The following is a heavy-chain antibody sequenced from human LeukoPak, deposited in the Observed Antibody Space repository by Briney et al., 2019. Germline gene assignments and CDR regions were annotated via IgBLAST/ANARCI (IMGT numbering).Heavy chain of an antibody. J-gene: IGHJ4*02. D-gene: IGHD2-2*01. V-gene: IGHV3-30*01. CDR2: ISYDGSNK. CDR1: GFTFSSYA. Sequence: GGSLRLSCAASGFTFSSYAMHWVRQAPGKGLEWVAVISYDGSNKYYADSVKGRFTISRDNSKITLYLQMNSLRAEDTAVYYCANGYCSSTSCRVDYWGQGTLVTVSS. CDR3: ANGYCSSTSCRVDY.